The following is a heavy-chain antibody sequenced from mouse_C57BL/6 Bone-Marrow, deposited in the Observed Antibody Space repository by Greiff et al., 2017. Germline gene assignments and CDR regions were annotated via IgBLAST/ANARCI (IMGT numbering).Heavy chain of an antibody. D-gene: IGHD5-2*01. CDR1: GYTFTDHT. CDR2: IYPRDGST. CDR3: AREESLLHFDY. V-gene: IGHV1-78*01. Sequence: VKLMESDAELVKPGASVKISCKVSGYTFTDHTIHWMKQRPEQGLEWIGYIYPRDGSTKYNEKFKGKATLTADKSYSTAYMQLNSLTSEDSAVXFCAREESLLHFDYWGQGTTLTVSS. J-gene: IGHJ2*01.